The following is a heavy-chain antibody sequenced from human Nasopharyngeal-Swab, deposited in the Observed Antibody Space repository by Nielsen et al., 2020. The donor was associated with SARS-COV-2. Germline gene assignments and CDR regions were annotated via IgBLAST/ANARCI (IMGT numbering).Heavy chain of an antibody. V-gene: IGHV3-11*01. Sequence: GGSLRLSCAASGFTFSDYYMSWIRQAPGKGLEWVSYISSSGSTIYYADSVKGRFTISRDNAKNSPYLQMNSLRAEDTAVYYCAREDTDYYDSSGYFDYWGQGTLVTVSS. D-gene: IGHD3-22*01. CDR3: AREDTDYYDSSGYFDY. CDR1: GFTFSDYY. CDR2: ISSSGSTI. J-gene: IGHJ4*02.